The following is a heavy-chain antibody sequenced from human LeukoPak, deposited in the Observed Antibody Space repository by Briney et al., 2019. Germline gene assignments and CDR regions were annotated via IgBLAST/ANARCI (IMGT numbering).Heavy chain of an antibody. J-gene: IGHJ4*02. CDR2: ISSSGSTI. D-gene: IGHD1-26*01. CDR1: GFTFSSYE. V-gene: IGHV3-48*03. CDR3: AREDGSLGFDY. Sequence: GGSLRLSCAASGFTFSSYEMNWVRQAPGKGLEWVSYISSSGSTIYYADSGKGRFTISRDNAKNSLYLQMNSLSAEDTAVYYCAREDGSLGFDYWGQGTLVTVSS.